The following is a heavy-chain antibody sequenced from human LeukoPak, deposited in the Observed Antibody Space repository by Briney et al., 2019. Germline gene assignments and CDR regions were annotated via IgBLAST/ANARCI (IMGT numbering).Heavy chain of an antibody. CDR3: ARDPDPLPRVVGVTPGGEFDP. D-gene: IGHD2-15*01. V-gene: IGHV3-30*03. CDR1: GFTVSSYY. Sequence: PGGSLRLSCIASGFTVSSYYMTWARQAPGKGLEWVTLISYDGKNKHYADSVKGRFTVSRDNSKNTLYLQMNSLRAEDTAVYYCARDPDPLPRVVGVTPGGEFDPWGQGTLVIVSS. CDR2: ISYDGKNK. J-gene: IGHJ5*02.